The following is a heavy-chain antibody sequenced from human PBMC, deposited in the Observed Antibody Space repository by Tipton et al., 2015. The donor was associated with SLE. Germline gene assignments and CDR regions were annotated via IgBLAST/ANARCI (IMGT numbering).Heavy chain of an antibody. CDR1: SGSISSGGYY. D-gene: IGHD3-16*01. CDR2: IYYSGST. CDR3: ARRSGGWGEFDY. V-gene: IGHV4-31*03. J-gene: IGHJ4*02. Sequence: TLSLTCTFSSGSISSGGYYWNWIRQHPGKGLEWIGYIYYSGSTYYNPSLKSRVTISVDTSKNQFSLKLSSVTAADTAVYYCARRSGGWGEFDYWGQGTLATVSS.